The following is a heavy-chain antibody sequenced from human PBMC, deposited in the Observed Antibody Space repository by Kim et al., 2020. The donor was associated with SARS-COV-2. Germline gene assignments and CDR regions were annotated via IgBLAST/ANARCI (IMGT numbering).Heavy chain of an antibody. Sequence: SETLSLTCSVSGGSIDKTNYYWGWIRRPPGKGLEWIGNIFHSGSTYYNPSLKSRVTMSVDTSKNQFSLELTFVTAADTAVYYCASLPQWLYPVHYWGQGTLVTVSS. J-gene: IGHJ4*02. CDR3: ASLPQWLYPVHY. CDR2: IFHSGST. CDR1: GGSIDKTNYY. D-gene: IGHD6-19*01. V-gene: IGHV4-39*01.